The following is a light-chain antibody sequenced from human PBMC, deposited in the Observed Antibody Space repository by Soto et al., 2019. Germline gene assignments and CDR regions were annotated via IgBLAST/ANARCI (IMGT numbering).Light chain of an antibody. CDR2: DAS. CDR3: QQRSNWTT. J-gene: IGKJ4*01. CDR1: QSVTTY. V-gene: IGKV3-11*01. Sequence: VLTQSPATLSLSPGERATLSCRASQSVTTYLAWYQQKPGQAPRLLIYDASTRATGIPARFNGSGSGTDFTLTISSLEPEAFAVYYCQQRSNWTTFGGGTKVDIK.